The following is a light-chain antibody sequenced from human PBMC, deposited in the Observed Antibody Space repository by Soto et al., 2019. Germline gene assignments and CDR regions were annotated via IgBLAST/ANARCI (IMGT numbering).Light chain of an antibody. CDR2: VVS. Sequence: QSALTPPHSVSGSPGQSVTISCTGTSVDVGAYDFVSWYQQHPGKAPKLLIYVVSGRPSGVPHRFSGSKSGNAASLTISGLQAEDEADYYCSSFTTSHTYVFGTGTKLTVL. V-gene: IGLV2-11*01. CDR3: SSFTTSHTYV. CDR1: SVDVGAYDF. J-gene: IGLJ1*01.